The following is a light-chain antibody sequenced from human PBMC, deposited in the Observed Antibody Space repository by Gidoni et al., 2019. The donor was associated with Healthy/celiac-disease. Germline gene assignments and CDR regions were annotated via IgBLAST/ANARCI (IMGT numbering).Light chain of an antibody. CDR3: AAWDDSLNGVV. Sequence: QSVLTQPPSASGTPGQRVTISCSGSSSNIGSTTVNWYQQLPGTAPKLLIYSNNQRPPGVPDRFSGSKSGTSASLASSGLQSEDEADYYCAAWDDSLNGVVFGGGTKLTVL. CDR2: SNN. CDR1: SSNIGSTT. J-gene: IGLJ2*01. V-gene: IGLV1-44*01.